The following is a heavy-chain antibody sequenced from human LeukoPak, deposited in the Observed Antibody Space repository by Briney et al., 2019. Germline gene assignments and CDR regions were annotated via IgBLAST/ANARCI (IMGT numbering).Heavy chain of an antibody. CDR2: IIPIFGTA. CDR3: ARGRGYTMKGGFDY. V-gene: IGHV1-69*05. Sequence: ASVKVSCKASGYTFTGYYMHWVRQAPGQGLEWMGGIIPIFGTANYAQKFQGRVTITTDESTSTAYMELSSLRSEDTAVYYCARGRGYTMKGGFDYWGQGTLVTVSS. J-gene: IGHJ4*02. CDR1: GYTFTGYY. D-gene: IGHD3-22*01.